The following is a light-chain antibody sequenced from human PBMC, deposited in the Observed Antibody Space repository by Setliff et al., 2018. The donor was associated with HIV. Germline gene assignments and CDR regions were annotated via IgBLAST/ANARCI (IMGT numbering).Light chain of an antibody. CDR2: DVS. J-gene: IGLJ1*01. V-gene: IGLV2-11*01. Sequence: QSALAQPRSVSGSPGESVTISCTGTSSDIGDYIYVSWYQQRPGKGPRLIIYDVSKRPSGVPDRFSGSKSVNTASLTISGLQAEDEADYYCSSYTSSSTLGFGTGTKVTVL. CDR3: SSYTSSSTLG. CDR1: SSDIGDYIY.